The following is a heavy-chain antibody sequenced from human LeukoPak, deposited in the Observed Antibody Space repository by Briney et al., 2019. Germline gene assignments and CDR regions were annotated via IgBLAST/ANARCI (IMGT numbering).Heavy chain of an antibody. CDR1: GGTFSSYA. J-gene: IGHJ6*02. CDR3: AAGDIVVVPAAMPAPYYYYYYGMDV. CDR2: IIPIFGTA. V-gene: IGHV1-69*01. D-gene: IGHD2-2*01. Sequence: GSSVKVSCKASGGTFSSYAISWVRQAPGQGLEWMGGIIPIFGTANYAQKFQGRVTITADESTSTAYMELSSLRSEDTAVYYCAAGDIVVVPAAMPAPYYYYYYGMDVWGQGTTVTVSS.